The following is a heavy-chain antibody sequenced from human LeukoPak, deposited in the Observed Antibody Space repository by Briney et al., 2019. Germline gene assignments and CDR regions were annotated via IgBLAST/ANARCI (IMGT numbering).Heavy chain of an antibody. Sequence: GGSLRLSCAASGFTFSDYYMSWIRQAPGKGLEWVSYISSSGSTIYYADSVKGRFTMSRHNAKNSLYLQMNSLRAEDTAVYYCAREAWLTVGVDYWGQGTLVTVSS. CDR2: ISSSGSTI. V-gene: IGHV3-11*01. CDR3: AREAWLTVGVDY. CDR1: GFTFSDYY. D-gene: IGHD4-11*01. J-gene: IGHJ4*02.